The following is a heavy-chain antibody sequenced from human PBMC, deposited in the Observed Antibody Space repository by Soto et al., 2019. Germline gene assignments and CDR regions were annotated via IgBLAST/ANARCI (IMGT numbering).Heavy chain of an antibody. V-gene: IGHV1-2*02. CDR3: ARPPGYISDWYYFDL. CDR1: GYTFNNYY. J-gene: IGHJ4*02. CDR2: ISPKSGGT. Sequence: QVQLVQSGAEVQKPGASVKISCEASGYTFNNYYMHWVRQAPGQGFEWMGRISPKSGGTNYAQKFQGRGSMTWDTSLKTAYMELSSLMSADTAVYFCARPPGYISDWYYFDLWGQGTQVNVSS. D-gene: IGHD3-9*01.